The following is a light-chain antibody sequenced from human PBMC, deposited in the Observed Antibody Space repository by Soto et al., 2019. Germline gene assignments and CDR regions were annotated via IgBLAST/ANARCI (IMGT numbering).Light chain of an antibody. Sequence: QSALTQPASVSGSPGQSITISCTGTSSDVGTYTYVSWYQHHPGKAPKLIIYEASNRPSGVSNRFSGSKSGSTASLTISGLQAEDEADYHCTSYTRDTALVFGTGTKVTVL. CDR1: SSDVGTYTY. V-gene: IGLV2-14*01. CDR2: EAS. CDR3: TSYTRDTALV. J-gene: IGLJ1*01.